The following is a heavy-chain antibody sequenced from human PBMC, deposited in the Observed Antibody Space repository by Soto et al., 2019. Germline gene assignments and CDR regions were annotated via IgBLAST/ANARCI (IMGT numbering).Heavy chain of an antibody. CDR1: GGSISSGGYY. D-gene: IGHD5-18*01. J-gene: IGHJ4*02. Sequence: QVQLQESGPGLVKPSQTLSLTCTVSGGSISSGGYYWSWIRQHPGKGLEWIGYIYYSGSTYYNPSLKRRVTISVDTSKNQFSVKLSSVTAADTAVYYCARSGYSYGPNPLLYWCQGTLVTVSS. CDR2: IYYSGST. CDR3: ARSGYSYGPNPLLY. V-gene: IGHV4-31*03.